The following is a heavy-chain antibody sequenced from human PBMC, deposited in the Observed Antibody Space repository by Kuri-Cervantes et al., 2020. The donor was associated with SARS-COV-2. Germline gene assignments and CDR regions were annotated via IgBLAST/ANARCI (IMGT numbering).Heavy chain of an antibody. V-gene: IGHV4-34*01. CDR2: INHSGSN. CDR3: ARGPVIVGDTRRRVLDY. D-gene: IGHD1-26*01. CDR1: GGSFSGYY. J-gene: IGHJ4*02. Sequence: ESLKISCAVYGGSFSGYYWSWVRQPPGKGLEWIGEINHSGSNNYNPSLKSRVTISVDTSKNQFSLKLSSVTAADTAVYYCARGPVIVGDTRRRVLDYWGQGTLVTVSS.